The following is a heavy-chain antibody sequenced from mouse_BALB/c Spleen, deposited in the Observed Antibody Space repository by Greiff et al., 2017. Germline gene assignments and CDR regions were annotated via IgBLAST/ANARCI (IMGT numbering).Heavy chain of an antibody. CDR2: IDPSDSET. J-gene: IGHJ2*01. D-gene: IGHD4-1*01. CDR1: GYSFTSYW. V-gene: IGHV1S74*01. Sequence: QVQPQQAGPQRGRKGAAVKIAGKASGYSFTSYWMHWVKQRPGQGLEWIGMIDPSDSETRLNQKFKDKATLTVDKSSSTAYMQLSSPTSEDYEVDELERLGEGDYWGQGTTLAVSS. CDR3: ERLGEGDY.